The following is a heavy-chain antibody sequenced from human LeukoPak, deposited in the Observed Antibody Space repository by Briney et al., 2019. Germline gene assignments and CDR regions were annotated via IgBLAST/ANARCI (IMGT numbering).Heavy chain of an antibody. D-gene: IGHD2-15*01. J-gene: IGHJ4*02. V-gene: IGHV4-59*08. CDR2: IYYSGST. Sequence: SETLSLTCTVSGHSIGSYYWSWIRQPPGKGLEWIGYIYYSGSTNYNPSLKSRVTISIDTSKNQFSLKLSSVTPADPAVYYWASRHCSGGSCKPHYLDYWGQGILVTVSS. CDR3: ASRHCSGGSCKPHYLDY. CDR1: GHSIGSYY.